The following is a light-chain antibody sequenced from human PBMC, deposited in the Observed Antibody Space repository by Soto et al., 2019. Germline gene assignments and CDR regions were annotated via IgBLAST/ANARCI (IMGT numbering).Light chain of an antibody. CDR1: SSDVGDYNF. J-gene: IGLJ2*01. CDR2: DVT. V-gene: IGLV2-14*03. Sequence: QSVLTPPASVSGSPGRSVTISCTGTSSDVGDYNFVSWYQQHPGKAPKLLIYDVTNRPSGVSNRFSGSKSGNTASLTISGLQADDEADYYCSSYTTFSTLVIFGGGTKVTVL. CDR3: SSYTTFSTLVI.